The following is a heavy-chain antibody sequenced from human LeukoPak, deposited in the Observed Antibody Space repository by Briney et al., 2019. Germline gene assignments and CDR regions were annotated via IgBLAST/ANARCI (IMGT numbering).Heavy chain of an antibody. CDR3: ARQVARPVDAFDI. CDR1: GGSISTYY. Sequence: TSETLSLTCTVSGGSISTYYWSWIRQPPGKGLEWIRYIYYSGYTNCNPSLKSRVTISVDTSKNQFSLKLSSVTAADTAVYYCARQVARPVDAFDIWGQGTLVTVSS. CDR2: IYYSGYT. D-gene: IGHD2-2*01. J-gene: IGHJ3*02. V-gene: IGHV4-59*01.